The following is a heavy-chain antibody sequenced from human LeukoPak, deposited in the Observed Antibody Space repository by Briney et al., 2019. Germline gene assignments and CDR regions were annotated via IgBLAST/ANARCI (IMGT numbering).Heavy chain of an antibody. Sequence: GGSLRLSCAASGFTFNNYGMHWVRQAPGKGLEWVAVMWYDGSKKYYADSVKGRFTISRDNSKNTLFVEMNSLRAEDTAIYYCAKDSGSFYFDYWGQGTLVTVSS. J-gene: IGHJ4*02. CDR2: MWYDGSKK. V-gene: IGHV3-33*06. CDR1: GFTFNNYG. D-gene: IGHD2-15*01. CDR3: AKDSGSFYFDY.